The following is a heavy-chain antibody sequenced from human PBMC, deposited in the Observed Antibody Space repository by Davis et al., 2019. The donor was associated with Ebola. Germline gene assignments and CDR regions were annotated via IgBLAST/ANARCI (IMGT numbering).Heavy chain of an antibody. J-gene: IGHJ3*02. Sequence: PSETLSLTCTVSGGSISGYYWNWIRQHPGKGLEWIGYIYYSGSTNYNPSLKSRVTISVDTSKNQFSLKLSSVTAADTAVYYCAGGIAVAAPSRGGAFDIWGQGTMVTVSS. CDR3: AGGIAVAAPSRGGAFDI. V-gene: IGHV4-59*08. D-gene: IGHD6-19*01. CDR2: IYYSGST. CDR1: GGSISGYY.